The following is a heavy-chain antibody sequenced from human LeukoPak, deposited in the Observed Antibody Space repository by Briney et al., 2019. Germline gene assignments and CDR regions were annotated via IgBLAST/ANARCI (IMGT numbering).Heavy chain of an antibody. V-gene: IGHV4-34*01. CDR3: ARGPHYYGSGSYEYSYYYYYYGMDV. CDR1: GGSFSGYY. Sequence: PSETPSLTCAVYGGSFSGYYWTWIRQPPGKGLEWIGEINHKGSTNYNPSLMSRVSTSVDTSKNQFSLKLSSVTAADTAVYYCARGPHYYGSGSYEYSYYYYYYGMDVWGNGTTVTVSS. J-gene: IGHJ6*04. D-gene: IGHD3-10*01. CDR2: INHKGST.